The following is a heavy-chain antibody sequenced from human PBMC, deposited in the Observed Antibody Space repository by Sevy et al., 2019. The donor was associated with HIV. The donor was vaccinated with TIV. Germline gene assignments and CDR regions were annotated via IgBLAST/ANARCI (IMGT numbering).Heavy chain of an antibody. D-gene: IGHD1-1*01. V-gene: IGHV3-53*01. Sequence: GGSLRLSCAASGFTVSNNYMNWVRQAPGKGLEWVSILYSGGNTYYADSVKGRFTISRDNSQNTLFLQMNSLRAEDTAVYYCATAMNDKRFQDWGQGTLVTVSS. CDR3: ATAMNDKRFQD. J-gene: IGHJ1*01. CDR2: LYSGGNT. CDR1: GFTVSNNY.